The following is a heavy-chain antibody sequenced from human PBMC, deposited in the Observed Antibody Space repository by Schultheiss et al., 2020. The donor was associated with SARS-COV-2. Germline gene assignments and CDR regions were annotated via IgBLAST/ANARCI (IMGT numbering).Heavy chain of an antibody. CDR1: GFTFSAHY. V-gene: IGHV3-72*01. CDR3: ARDIAAMAFYFDY. J-gene: IGHJ4*02. Sequence: GGSLRLSCAASGFTFSAHYMDWVRQAPGKGLEWVGRIRNKDQKLTTQYAASVKGRFTISRDNSKNTLYLQMKSLRGEDTAVYYCARDIAAMAFYFDYWGQGTLVTVSS. D-gene: IGHD5-18*01. CDR2: IRNKDQKLTT.